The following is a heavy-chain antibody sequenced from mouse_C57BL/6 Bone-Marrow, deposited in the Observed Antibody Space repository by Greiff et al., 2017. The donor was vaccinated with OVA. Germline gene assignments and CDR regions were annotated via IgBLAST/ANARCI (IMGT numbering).Heavy chain of an antibody. CDR3: ARRGSY. CDR2: IYPRSGNT. CDR1: GYTFTSYG. V-gene: IGHV1-81*01. J-gene: IGHJ3*01. Sequence: QVQLKESGAELARPGASVKLSCKASGYTFTSYGISWVKQRPGQGLEWIGEIYPRSGNTYYNEKFKGKATLTADKSSSTAYMELRSLTSEDSAVYFCARRGSYWGQGTLVTVSA.